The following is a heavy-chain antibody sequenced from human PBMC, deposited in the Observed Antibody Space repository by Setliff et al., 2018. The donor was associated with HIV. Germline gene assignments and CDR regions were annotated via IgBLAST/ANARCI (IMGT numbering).Heavy chain of an antibody. CDR1: GFTFSNSW. CDR2: IKKDGSDK. D-gene: IGHD3-22*01. J-gene: IGHJ4*01. Sequence: GESLKISCAASGFTFSNSWMTWVRQASGKGLEWVANIKKDGSDKFYVDSVKGRFAISRDNAKNSLNLEMNSLRAEDTAIYYCASSRPPDDSSGYLDHWGQGTLVTVSS. CDR3: ASSRPPDDSSGYLDH. V-gene: IGHV3-7*03.